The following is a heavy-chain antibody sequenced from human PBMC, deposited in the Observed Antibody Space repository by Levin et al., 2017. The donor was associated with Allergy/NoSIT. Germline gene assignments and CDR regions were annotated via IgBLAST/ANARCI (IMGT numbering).Heavy chain of an antibody. CDR3: AHLIIEAYYDSSAYFDY. J-gene: IGHJ4*02. V-gene: IGHV2-5*02. D-gene: IGHD3-22*01. CDR1: GFSLSTSGVG. Sequence: GSGPTLVKPTQTFTLTCTFSGFSLSTSGVGVGWIRQPPGKALEWLALIYWDDDKRYSPSLKSRLTITKDTSKNQVVLTMTNMDPVDTATYYSAHLIIEAYYDSSAYFDYWGQGTLVTVSS. CDR2: IYWDDDK.